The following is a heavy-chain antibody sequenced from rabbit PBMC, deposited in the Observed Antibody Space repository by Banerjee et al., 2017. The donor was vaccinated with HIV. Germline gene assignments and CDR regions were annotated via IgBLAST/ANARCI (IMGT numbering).Heavy chain of an antibody. J-gene: IGHJ6*01. D-gene: IGHD6-1*01. CDR1: GFSFNDNYA. CDR2: ITTASTVT. CDR3: ARNNVGAPGYGHAIAL. V-gene: IGHV1S45*01. Sequence: QEQLEESGGGLVKPEGSLTLTCTASGFSFNDNYAMCWVRQAPGKGLEWIACITTASTVTYYASWVNGRFSISKTSSTTVTLQMTDLTAADTATYFCARNNVGAPGYGHAIALWGPGTLVTV.